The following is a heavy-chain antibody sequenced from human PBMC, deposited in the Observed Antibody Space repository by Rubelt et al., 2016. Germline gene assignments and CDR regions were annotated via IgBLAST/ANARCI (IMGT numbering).Heavy chain of an antibody. Sequence: DSVKGRFTISRDNAKNSLYLQMNSLTAQDTAVYYCARGERWPSYWGPGTLVTVSS. J-gene: IGHJ4*02. V-gene: IGHV3-11*03. CDR3: ARGERWPSY. D-gene: IGHD5-24*01.